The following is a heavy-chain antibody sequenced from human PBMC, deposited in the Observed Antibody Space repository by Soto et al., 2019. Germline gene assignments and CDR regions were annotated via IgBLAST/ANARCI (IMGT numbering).Heavy chain of an antibody. J-gene: IGHJ3*02. CDR3: ARDRWGYVMNYYDSSGYIDAFDI. CDR2: IYYSGST. CDR1: GGSISRYY. Sequence: LSXTGTVSGGSISRYYCSWIRQPPGKGLVWIGYIYYSGSTNYNPSLKSRVTISVDTSKNQFSLKLSSVTAADTAVYYCARDRWGYVMNYYDSSGYIDAFDIWGQGTMVTVSS. V-gene: IGHV4-59*01. D-gene: IGHD3-22*01.